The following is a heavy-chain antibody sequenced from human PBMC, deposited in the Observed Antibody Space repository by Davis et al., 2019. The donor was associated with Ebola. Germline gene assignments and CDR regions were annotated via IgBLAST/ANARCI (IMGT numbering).Heavy chain of an antibody. V-gene: IGHV4-39*01. CDR2: IYYSGIT. D-gene: IGHD6-13*01. CDR3: ARRAYGSSSWYY. CDR1: GGSISSSSSY. J-gene: IGHJ4*02. Sequence: SETLSLTCTVSGGSISSSSSYWGWIRQPPRKGLEWIGSIYYSGITYYNPSLKSRVTISVDTSKNQFSLKLRSVTAADTAVYYCARRAYGSSSWYYWGQGTLVTVSS.